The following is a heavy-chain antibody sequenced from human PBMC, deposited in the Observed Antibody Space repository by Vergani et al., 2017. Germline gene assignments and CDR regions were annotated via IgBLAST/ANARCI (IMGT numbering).Heavy chain of an antibody. V-gene: IGHV3-23*04. CDR3: AKVYEYCSSTSCSTGAFDI. CDR2: ISGSGGST. CDR1: GFTFSSYG. J-gene: IGHJ3*02. Sequence: VQLVESGGGVVQPGRSLRLSCAASGFTFSSYGMHWVRQAPGKGLEWVSAISGSGGSTYYADSVKGRFTISRDNSKNTLYLQMNSLRAEDTAVYYCAKVYEYCSSTSCSTGAFDIWGQGTMVTVSS. D-gene: IGHD2-2*01.